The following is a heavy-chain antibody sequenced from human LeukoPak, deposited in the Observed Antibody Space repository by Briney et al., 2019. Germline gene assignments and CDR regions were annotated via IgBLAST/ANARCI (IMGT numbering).Heavy chain of an antibody. Sequence: SETLSLTCTVSGGSISSSSYYWGWIRQPPGKGLEWIGSIYYSGSTNYNPSLKSRVTISVDTSKNQFSLKLSSVTAADTAVYYCARVKGGAFDIWGQGTMVTVSS. CDR1: GGSISSSSYY. J-gene: IGHJ3*02. D-gene: IGHD3-16*01. CDR3: ARVKGGAFDI. V-gene: IGHV4-39*07. CDR2: IYYSGST.